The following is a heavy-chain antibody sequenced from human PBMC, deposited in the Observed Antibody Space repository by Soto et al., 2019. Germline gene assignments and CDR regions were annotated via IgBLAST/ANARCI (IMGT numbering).Heavy chain of an antibody. D-gene: IGHD6-25*01. CDR3: ARNLPAATSEGVFDS. Sequence: PSETLSLTCTVSGDSIDSAAYYWSWLRQHPGEGLEWIGYIFSSGSTFYNPSLKSRVTISMDTSGKSFSLNLRSVTAADTAMYYCARNLPAATSEGVFDSWGQGTLVTVSS. CDR2: IFSSGST. V-gene: IGHV4-31*03. J-gene: IGHJ4*02. CDR1: GDSIDSAAYY.